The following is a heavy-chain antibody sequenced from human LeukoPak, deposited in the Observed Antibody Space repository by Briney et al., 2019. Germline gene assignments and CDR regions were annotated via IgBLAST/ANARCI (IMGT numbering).Heavy chain of an antibody. CDR1: GGSFSGYY. Sequence: SETLSLTCAVYGGSFSGYYWSWIRQPPGKGLEWIGEINHSGSTNYNPSLKSRVTISVDTSKNQFSLKLSSVTAADTAVYYCARGFGYCSSTSRYTTTRAYYGMDVWGQGTTVTVSS. CDR2: INHSGST. J-gene: IGHJ6*02. CDR3: ARGFGYCSSTSRYTTTRAYYGMDV. V-gene: IGHV4-34*01. D-gene: IGHD2-2*02.